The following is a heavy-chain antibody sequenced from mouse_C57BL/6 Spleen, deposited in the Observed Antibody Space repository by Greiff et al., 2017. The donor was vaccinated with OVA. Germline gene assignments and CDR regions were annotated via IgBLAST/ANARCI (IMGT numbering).Heavy chain of an antibody. CDR1: GYTFTSYW. J-gene: IGHJ3*01. V-gene: IGHV1-64*01. Sequence: QVQLQQPGAELVKPGASVKLSCKASGYTFTSYWMHWVKQRPGQGLEWIGMIHPNSGSTNYNEKFKSKATLTVDKSSSTAYMQLSSLTSEDSAVYYCASITTVQRGFAYWGQGTLVTVSA. CDR2: IHPNSGST. D-gene: IGHD1-1*01. CDR3: ASITTVQRGFAY.